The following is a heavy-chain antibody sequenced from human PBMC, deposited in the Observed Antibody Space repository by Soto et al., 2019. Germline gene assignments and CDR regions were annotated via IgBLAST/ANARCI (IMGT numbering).Heavy chain of an antibody. V-gene: IGHV1-8*01. CDR2: MNPNSGNT. J-gene: IGHJ6*02. Sequence: ASVKVSCKASGYTFTSYDINWVRQATGQGLEWMGWMNPNSGNTGYAQKFQGRVTMTRNTSISTAYMELSSLRSEDTAVYYCAREGEQKLVPYYYYGMDVWGQGTTVTVSS. CDR1: GYTFTSYD. D-gene: IGHD6-13*01. CDR3: AREGEQKLVPYYYYGMDV.